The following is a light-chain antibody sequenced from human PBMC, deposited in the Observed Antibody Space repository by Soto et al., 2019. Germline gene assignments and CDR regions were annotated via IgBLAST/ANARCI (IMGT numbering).Light chain of an antibody. Sequence: SYELTQPPSVSVSPGQTASITCSGDKLGDKYASWYQQKPGQSPVLVIYQDTKRPSGIPERFSGSNSGNTATLTISGTQAMDEADYYCQAWDSSKVVFGGGTKVTVL. CDR3: QAWDSSKVV. CDR2: QDT. J-gene: IGLJ2*01. CDR1: KLGDKY. V-gene: IGLV3-1*01.